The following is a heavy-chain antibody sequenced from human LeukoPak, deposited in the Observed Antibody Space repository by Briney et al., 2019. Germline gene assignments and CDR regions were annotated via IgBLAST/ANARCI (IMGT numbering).Heavy chain of an antibody. J-gene: IGHJ4*02. Sequence: ASALIPSSAAGGTFTNNYIHCVRRHPGQGGEERGIIRPSEGPTGFPQKFQGRVTMTRDTSTSTVYMELSSLRSDDSAVYYCAREPRESYRFDYWGEGGRVTVSS. D-gene: IGHD3-10*01. V-gene: IGHV1-46*01. CDR3: AREPRESYRFDY. CDR2: IRPSEGPT. CDR1: GGTFTNNY.